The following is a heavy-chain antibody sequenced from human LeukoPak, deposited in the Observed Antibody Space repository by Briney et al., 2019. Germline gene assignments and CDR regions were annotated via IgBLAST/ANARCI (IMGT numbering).Heavy chain of an antibody. CDR1: GGSISSYY. Sequence: SETLSLTCTVSGGSISSYYWSWIRQPAGNGLEWIGRIYTSGSTNYNPSLKSRVTMSVDTSKNQFSLKLSSVTAADTAVYYCARVFQQLPHDAFDIWGQGTMVTVSS. CDR3: ARVFQQLPHDAFDI. CDR2: IYTSGST. J-gene: IGHJ3*02. V-gene: IGHV4-4*07. D-gene: IGHD6-13*01.